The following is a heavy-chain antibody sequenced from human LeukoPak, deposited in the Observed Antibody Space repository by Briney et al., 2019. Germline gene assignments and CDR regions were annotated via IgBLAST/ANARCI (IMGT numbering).Heavy chain of an antibody. CDR2: ISSSSSYI. CDR1: GFTFSSYS. J-gene: IGHJ4*02. CDR3: ARRRSSGYLDY. D-gene: IGHD3-22*01. V-gene: IGHV3-21*01. Sequence: GGSLRLSCAASGFTFSSYSMNWARQAPGKGLEWVSSISSSSSYIYYADSVKGRFTISRDNAKNSLYLQMNSLRAEDTAVYYCARRRSSGYLDYWGQGTLVTVSS.